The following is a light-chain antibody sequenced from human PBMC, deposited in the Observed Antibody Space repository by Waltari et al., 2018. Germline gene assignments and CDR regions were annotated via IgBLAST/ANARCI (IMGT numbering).Light chain of an antibody. CDR2: DVS. Sequence: QSALTQPASVSGSPGQSITISCTGTSRDVGGYNYLSWYQQHPGKAPKVVIFDVSYRPSGVSNRFFASKSGNTASLTISGLQAEDEADYYCTSYTSSHGLVFGTGTKVTVL. J-gene: IGLJ1*01. CDR3: TSYTSSHGLV. CDR1: SRDVGGYNY. V-gene: IGLV2-14*03.